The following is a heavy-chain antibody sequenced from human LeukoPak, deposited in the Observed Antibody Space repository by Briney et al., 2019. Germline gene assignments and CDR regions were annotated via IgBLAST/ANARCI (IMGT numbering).Heavy chain of an antibody. CDR2: IIPILGIA. CDR3: ARDGGILYSSAWCDY. Sequence: GSSVKVSCKASGGTFSSYAISWVRQAPGQGLEWMGRIIPILGIANYAQKFQGRVTITADKSTSTAYMELNSLRAEDTAVYYCARDGGILYSSAWCDYWGQGTLVTVSS. D-gene: IGHD6-19*01. CDR1: GGTFSSYA. V-gene: IGHV1-69*04. J-gene: IGHJ4*02.